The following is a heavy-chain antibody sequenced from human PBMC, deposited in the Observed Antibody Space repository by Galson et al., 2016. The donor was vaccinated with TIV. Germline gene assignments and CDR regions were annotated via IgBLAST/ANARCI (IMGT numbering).Heavy chain of an antibody. Sequence: SLRLSCAASGLSVSINYMTWVRQAPGKGLEWVSLISDTGNTYYADSVRGRFTISRDNSKNTLYLQMNSLRVEDTAVYYCVRDRIVDATYYYYYFGMDVWGQGTAVTVSS. CDR2: ISDTGNT. CDR1: GLSVSINY. D-gene: IGHD1-26*01. J-gene: IGHJ6*02. CDR3: VRDRIVDATYYYYYFGMDV. V-gene: IGHV3-66*03.